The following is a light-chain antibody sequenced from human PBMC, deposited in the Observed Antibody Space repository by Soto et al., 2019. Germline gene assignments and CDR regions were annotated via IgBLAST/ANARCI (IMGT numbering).Light chain of an antibody. CDR3: QQSYNIPRAT. V-gene: IGKV1-39*01. Sequence: DIQMTQSPSSLSASVGDRVTITCRASQSISIYLNWYQQKPGKAPKVLIYAASSLQSGAPPRFSGSGSGTDFTLTISSLQPEDFATYFCQQSYNIPRATFGQGTKVDNQ. J-gene: IGKJ1*01. CDR1: QSISIY. CDR2: AAS.